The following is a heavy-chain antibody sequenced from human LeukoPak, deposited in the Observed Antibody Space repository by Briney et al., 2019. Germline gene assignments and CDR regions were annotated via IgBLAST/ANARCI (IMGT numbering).Heavy chain of an antibody. CDR1: GDSISSTNYY. D-gene: IGHD6-19*01. V-gene: IGHV4-39*01. CDR3: ATSGWYLLPGVY. CDR2: IYYSGST. Sequence: SETLSLTCTVSGDSISSTNYYWGWIRQPPGKGLEWIGSIYYSGSTYYNPSLESRVTISVDTSKNQFSLKLSSATAADTAVYYCATSGWYLLPGVYWGQGTLVTVSS. J-gene: IGHJ4*02.